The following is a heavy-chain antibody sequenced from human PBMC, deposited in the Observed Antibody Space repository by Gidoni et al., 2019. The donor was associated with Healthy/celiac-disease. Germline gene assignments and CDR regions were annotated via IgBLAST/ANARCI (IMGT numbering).Heavy chain of an antibody. CDR1: GASFSSSNW. V-gene: IGHV4-4*02. D-gene: IGHD5-18*01. CDR3: ARDRGGYSYAFDY. Sequence: QVQLQESRPGLVKHSGTLPLTCRVSGASFSSSNWWSWVRQPPGKGLEWIGEIYHSGSTNYNPSLKSRVTISVDKSKNQFSLKLSSVTAADTAVYYCARDRGGYSYAFDYWGQGTLVTVSS. CDR2: IYHSGST. J-gene: IGHJ4*02.